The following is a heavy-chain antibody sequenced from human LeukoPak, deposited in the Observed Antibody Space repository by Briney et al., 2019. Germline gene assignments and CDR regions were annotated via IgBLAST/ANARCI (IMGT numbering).Heavy chain of an antibody. J-gene: IGHJ4*02. Sequence: GGSLRLSCAVSGFRVSDYYMSWVRQAPGKGLEWVSSINNDGGGSFFADSVKDRFTISRDDSRSVVYLQMNSLSAEDTAVYYCARSGVATCHYWGQGILVTVSS. CDR3: ARSGVATCHY. CDR1: GFRVSDYY. CDR2: INNDGGGS. D-gene: IGHD2-15*01. V-gene: IGHV3-53*01.